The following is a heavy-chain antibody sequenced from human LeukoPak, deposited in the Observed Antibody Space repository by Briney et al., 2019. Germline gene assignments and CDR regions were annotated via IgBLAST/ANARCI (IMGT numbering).Heavy chain of an antibody. J-gene: IGHJ4*02. V-gene: IGHV3-7*03. CDR1: GFTFSNYW. CDR2: ISQDGSGK. CDR3: TTDLGTYYHGSQRLIPIDY. Sequence: GGSLRLSCGASGFTFSNYWMSWVRQAPGKGLEWVINISQDGSGKNYADSVEGRFTISRDNAKNSLYLQMNSLKIEDTAVYYCTTDLGTYYHGSQRLIPIDYWGQGTLVTVSS. D-gene: IGHD3-10*01.